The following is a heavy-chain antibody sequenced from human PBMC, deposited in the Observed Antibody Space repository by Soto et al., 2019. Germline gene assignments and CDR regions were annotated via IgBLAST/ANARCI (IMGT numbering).Heavy chain of an antibody. V-gene: IGHV1-18*01. Sequence: QVQLVQSGAEVKKPGASVKVSCKASGYTFTSYGISWVRQAPGQGLEWMGLISGYNGNTKYAPKVQGRINLHNDTSTSPAYMELRSLRSEATAVYFCARDSPPVDYWGQGTLVTVSS. CDR1: GYTFTSYG. CDR3: ARDSPPVDY. J-gene: IGHJ4*02. CDR2: ISGYNGNT.